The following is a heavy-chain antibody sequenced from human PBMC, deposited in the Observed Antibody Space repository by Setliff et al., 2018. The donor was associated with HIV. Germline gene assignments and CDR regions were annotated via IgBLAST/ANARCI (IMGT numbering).Heavy chain of an antibody. D-gene: IGHD3-3*01. CDR3: ARDEGNYNFWSGYYPYFDY. V-gene: IGHV1-18*01. J-gene: IGHJ4*02. CDR1: GYTFTSSD. CDR2: ISAYNGNT. Sequence: ASVKVSCKASGYTFTSSDINWVRQAPGQGLEWMGWISAYNGNTNYAQKLQGRVTMTTDTSTSTAYMELRSLRSDDTAVYYCARDEGNYNFWSGYYPYFDYWGQGTLVTVSS.